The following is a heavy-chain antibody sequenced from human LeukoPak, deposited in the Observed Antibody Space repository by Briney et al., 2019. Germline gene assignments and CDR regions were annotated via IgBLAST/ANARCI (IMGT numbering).Heavy chain of an antibody. Sequence: ASVKVSCKASGYTFTGCYMHWVRQAPGQGLEWMGWINPNSGGTNYAQKFEGRVTMTRDTSINTAYMDLSSLRSDDSAVYYCARDVFADYNTHHKFDPWGQGTLVTVSS. CDR3: ARDVFADYNTHHKFDP. J-gene: IGHJ5*02. D-gene: IGHD1-14*01. CDR2: INPNSGGT. V-gene: IGHV1-2*02. CDR1: GYTFTGCY.